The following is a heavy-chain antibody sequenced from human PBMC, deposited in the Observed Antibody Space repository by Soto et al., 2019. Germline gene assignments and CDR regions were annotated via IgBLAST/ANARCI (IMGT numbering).Heavy chain of an antibody. Sequence: SVKVSCKASGGTFSSYAISWVRQAPGQGLEWMGRIIPILGIANYAQKFQGRVTITADKSTSTAYMELSSLRSEDTAVYYCARSTNRGSYHGGDYWGQGTLVTVS. CDR1: GGTFSSYA. D-gene: IGHD1-26*01. J-gene: IGHJ4*02. V-gene: IGHV1-69*04. CDR3: ARSTNRGSYHGGDY. CDR2: IIPILGIA.